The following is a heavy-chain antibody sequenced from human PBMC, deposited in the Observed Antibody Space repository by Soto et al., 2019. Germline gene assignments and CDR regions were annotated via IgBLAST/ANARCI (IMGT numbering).Heavy chain of an antibody. CDR2: ISAYNGNT. D-gene: IGHD4-17*01. CDR3: ARDFSISRDPRAKYGDYSSYNWFDP. Sequence: ASVKVSCKASGYTFTSYGISWVRQAPGQGLEWMGWISAYNGNTNYAQKLQGRVTMTTDTSTSTAYMELRSLRSDDTAVYYCARDFSISRDPRAKYGDYSSYNWFDPWGQGTLVTVSS. CDR1: GYTFTSYG. V-gene: IGHV1-18*01. J-gene: IGHJ5*02.